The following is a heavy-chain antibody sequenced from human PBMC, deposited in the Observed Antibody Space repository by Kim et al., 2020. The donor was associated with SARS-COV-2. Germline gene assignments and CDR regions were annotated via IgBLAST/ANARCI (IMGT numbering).Heavy chain of an antibody. J-gene: IGHJ5*02. D-gene: IGHD3-10*01. V-gene: IGHV4-59*13. CDR2: IYYSGST. CDR1: GGSISSYY. CDR3: ARSVWFVVLSTQGWFDP. Sequence: SETLSLTCTVSGGSISSYYWSWIRQPPGKGLEWIGYIYYSGSTNYNPSLKSRVTISVDTSKNQFSLKLSSVTAADTAVYYCARSVWFVVLSTQGWFDPWG.